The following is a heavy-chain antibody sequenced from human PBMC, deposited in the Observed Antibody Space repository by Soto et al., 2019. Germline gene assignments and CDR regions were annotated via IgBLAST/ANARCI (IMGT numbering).Heavy chain of an antibody. Sequence: KQSQTLSLTCTVSGGSISSSSYYWGWIRQPPGKGLEWIGSIYYSGSTYYNPSLKSRVTISVDTSKNQFSLKLSSVTAADTAVYYCAREKMDGPGSRNVGGDYYYYGMDVWGQGTTVTVSS. J-gene: IGHJ6*02. D-gene: IGHD3-10*01. CDR3: AREKMDGPGSRNVGGDYYYYGMDV. CDR2: IYYSGST. CDR1: GGSISSSSYY. V-gene: IGHV4-39*02.